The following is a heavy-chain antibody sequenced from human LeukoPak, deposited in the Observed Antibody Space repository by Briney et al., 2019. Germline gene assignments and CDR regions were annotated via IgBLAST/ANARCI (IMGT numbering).Heavy chain of an antibody. D-gene: IGHD3-10*01. CDR3: AKAGAPYRYYGSGSYWIEFNFDY. CDR1: GFTFSSYA. CDR2: ISGSGGST. V-gene: IGHV3-23*01. J-gene: IGHJ4*02. Sequence: PGGSLRLSCAASGFTFSSYAMSWVRQAPGKGLEWVSAISGSGGSTYYADSVKGRFTISRDNSKNTLYLQMNSLRAEDTAVYYCAKAGAPYRYYGSGSYWIEFNFDYWGQGTLVTVSS.